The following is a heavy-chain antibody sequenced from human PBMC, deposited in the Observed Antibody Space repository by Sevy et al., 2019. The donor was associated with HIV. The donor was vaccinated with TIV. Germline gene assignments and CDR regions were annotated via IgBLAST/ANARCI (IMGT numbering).Heavy chain of an antibody. D-gene: IGHD2-15*01. CDR1: GYSISSGYY. Sequence: ETLSLTCAVSGYSISSGYYWGWVRQPPGKGLEWIGGIYHNGSTYYNPSLKSRVTLSVDTSENHFSLKLSSVTAADTAVYYCARRGLVVLPAHPYFDYSGQGTLVTVSS. J-gene: IGHJ4*02. CDR2: IYHNGST. V-gene: IGHV4-38-2*01. CDR3: ARRGLVVLPAHPYFDY.